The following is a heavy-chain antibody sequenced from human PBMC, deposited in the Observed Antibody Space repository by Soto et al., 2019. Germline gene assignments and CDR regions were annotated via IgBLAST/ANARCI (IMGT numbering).Heavy chain of an antibody. Sequence: SVKVSCKASGGXFSSYTISWVRQAPGQGLEWMGRIIPILGIANYAQKFQGRVTITADKSTSTAYMELSSLRSEDTAVYYCASADPDIVVVPAAIEPLDYWGQGTLVTVSS. CDR2: IIPILGIA. D-gene: IGHD2-2*02. V-gene: IGHV1-69*02. CDR1: GGXFSSYT. J-gene: IGHJ4*02. CDR3: ASADPDIVVVPAAIEPLDY.